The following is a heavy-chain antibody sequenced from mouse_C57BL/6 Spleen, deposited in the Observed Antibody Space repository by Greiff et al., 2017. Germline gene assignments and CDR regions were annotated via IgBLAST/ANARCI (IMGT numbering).Heavy chain of an antibody. Sequence: QVQLKESGAELVKPGASVKISCKASGYAFSSYWMNWVKQRPGKGLEWIGQIYPGDGDTNYNGKFKGNATLTADKSSSTAYMQLSSLTSEDSAVYFCAREKDSSGYRDYWGQGTTLTVSS. J-gene: IGHJ2*01. V-gene: IGHV1-80*01. CDR1: GYAFSSYW. D-gene: IGHD3-2*02. CDR3: AREKDSSGYRDY. CDR2: IYPGDGDT.